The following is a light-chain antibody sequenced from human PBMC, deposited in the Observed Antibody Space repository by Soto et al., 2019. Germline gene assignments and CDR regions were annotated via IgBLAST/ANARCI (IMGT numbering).Light chain of an antibody. CDR1: QSVLYDSNNKNY. CDR3: XXYYSIPLT. CDR2: WAS. Sequence: DIVMSQSPDSLAASLGERATINCKSSQSVLYDSNNKNYLAWYQQKPGQPPKLLIYWASTRESGVPDRFSGSGSGTDFTLTITSLQAEDVAVYXXXXYYSIPLTFGGGTKVEIK. V-gene: IGKV4-1*01. J-gene: IGKJ4*01.